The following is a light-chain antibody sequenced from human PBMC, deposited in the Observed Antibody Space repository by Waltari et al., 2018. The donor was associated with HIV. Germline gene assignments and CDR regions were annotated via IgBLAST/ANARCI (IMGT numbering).Light chain of an antibody. V-gene: IGLV1-40*01. J-gene: IGLJ2*01. CDR3: QSYDSSLRASV. Sequence: QSALTPPPSLPGAPGPRVTISCTGNRSDIRAGYFFYWYQHLPGTAPKLLVYSDINRPSGVPDRFSGSKSGTSASLVITGLQAEDEADYYCQSYDSSLRASVFGGGTKLTVL. CDR2: SDI. CDR1: RSDIRAGYF.